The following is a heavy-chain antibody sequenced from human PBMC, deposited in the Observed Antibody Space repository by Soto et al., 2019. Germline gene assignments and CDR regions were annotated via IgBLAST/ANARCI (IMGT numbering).Heavy chain of an antibody. Sequence: GGSLRLSCAASGFTFSSYSMSWVRQAPGKGLEWVSGFRTSGDGGTTYYADSVKGRFTISRDNSKNMLFLQMNSLRAEDTAIYYCAKKVNSGPGSQYFDYWGQGTLVTVPS. J-gene: IGHJ4*02. V-gene: IGHV3-23*01. D-gene: IGHD3-10*01. CDR3: AKKVNSGPGSQYFDY. CDR1: GFTFSSYS. CDR2: FRTSGDGGTT.